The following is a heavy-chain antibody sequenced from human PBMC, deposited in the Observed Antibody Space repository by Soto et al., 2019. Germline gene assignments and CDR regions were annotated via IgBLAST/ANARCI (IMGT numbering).Heavy chain of an antibody. J-gene: IGHJ4*02. CDR1: EVTFASYD. V-gene: IGHV3-48*03. Sequence: GGSLRLSCVASEVTFASYDMDWVRQAPGKGLEWVSYISSSGSSTYSADSVRGRFTTSRDNAKTSLYLQMNSLRAEDTAVYYCVRDRGGYYMGYYFDYWGLGTLVTVSS. CDR2: ISSSGSST. CDR3: VRDRGGYYMGYYFDY. D-gene: IGHD3-3*01.